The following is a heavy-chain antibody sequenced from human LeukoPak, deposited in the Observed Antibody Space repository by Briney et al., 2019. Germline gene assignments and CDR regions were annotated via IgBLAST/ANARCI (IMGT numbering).Heavy chain of an antibody. V-gene: IGHV3-48*03. Sequence: PGGSLRLSCAASGFTFSSYEMNWVRQAPGKGLEWASYISSSGSTIYYADSVKGRFTISRDNAKNSLYLQMNSLRAEDTAVYYCARDLGSSGWFSYYYGMDVWGQGTTVTVSS. CDR3: ARDLGSSGWFSYYYGMDV. CDR2: ISSSGSTI. D-gene: IGHD6-19*01. CDR1: GFTFSSYE. J-gene: IGHJ6*02.